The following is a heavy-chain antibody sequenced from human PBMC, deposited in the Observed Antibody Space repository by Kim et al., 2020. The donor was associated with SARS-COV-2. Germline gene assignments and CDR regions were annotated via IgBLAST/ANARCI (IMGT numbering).Heavy chain of an antibody. Sequence: TYYADSVKGRFTISRDNFKNMLYLEMNSLRVEDTAVYYCAKSLRGGTGEYWGQGTLVTVSS. D-gene: IGHD7-27*01. CDR3: AKSLRGGTGEY. V-gene: IGHV3-23*01. CDR2: T. J-gene: IGHJ4*02.